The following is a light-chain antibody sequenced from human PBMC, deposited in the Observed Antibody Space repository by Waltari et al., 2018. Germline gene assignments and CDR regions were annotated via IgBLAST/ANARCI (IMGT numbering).Light chain of an antibody. Sequence: QSALTQPASASGSPGQSVTISCTGTSSDVGGYNYVSWYQQHPGKAPKVMIYDVSNRPSGVPHRFSGSKSGDTASLTVSGLQAEDEADYYCCSYTGSSTCVFGAGTKLTVL. CDR1: SSDVGGYNY. CDR3: CSYTGSSTCV. CDR2: DVS. V-gene: IGLV2-8*01. J-gene: IGLJ3*02.